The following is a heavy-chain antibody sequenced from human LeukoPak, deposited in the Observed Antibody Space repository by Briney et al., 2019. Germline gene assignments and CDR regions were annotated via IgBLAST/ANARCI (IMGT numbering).Heavy chain of an antibody. CDR3: AKASSPYTTMVYIDF. V-gene: IGHV3-23*01. D-gene: IGHD5-18*01. CDR2: ISGSGGST. Sequence: GGSLRLSCAASGFTFSNYAVSWVRQAPKKGLEWVSVISGSGGSTYYADSVKGRFTISRDNSKNTLYLRMNSLRAEDTAVYYCAKASSPYTTMVYIDFWGQGTLVTVSS. J-gene: IGHJ4*02. CDR1: GFTFSNYA.